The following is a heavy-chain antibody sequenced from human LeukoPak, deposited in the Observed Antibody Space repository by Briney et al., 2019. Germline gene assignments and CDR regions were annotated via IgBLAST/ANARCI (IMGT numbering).Heavy chain of an antibody. CDR3: ASAKSGRGWFGEYNWFDP. Sequence: SETLSLTCAVYGGSFSGYYWSWIRQPPGKGLEWIGEINHSGSTNYNPSLKSRVTISVDTSKNQFSLKLSSVTAADTAVYYCASAKSGRGWFGEYNWFDPWGQGTLATVSS. CDR2: INHSGST. D-gene: IGHD3-10*01. V-gene: IGHV4-34*01. CDR1: GGSFSGYY. J-gene: IGHJ5*02.